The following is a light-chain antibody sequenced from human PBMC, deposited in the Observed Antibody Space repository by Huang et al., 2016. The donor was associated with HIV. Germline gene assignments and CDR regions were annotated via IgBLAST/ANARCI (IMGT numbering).Light chain of an antibody. Sequence: DIQLTQSPSTLSASVGDRLTTTCRASQNISSWLAWYQQKQGKAPKLLIYKISSLESGVPSRFSGSGSGTKFTLTINSLQPDDIGTYYCQYGETFGQGSKVEVK. V-gene: IGKV1-5*03. CDR1: QNISSW. CDR2: KIS. J-gene: IGKJ1*01. CDR3: QYGET.